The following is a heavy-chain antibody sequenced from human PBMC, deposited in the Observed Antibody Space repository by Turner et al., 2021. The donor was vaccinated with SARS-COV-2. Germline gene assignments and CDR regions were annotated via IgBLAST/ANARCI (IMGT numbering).Heavy chain of an antibody. Sequence: VQLQESGPGLVNPSQTLSLTCTLAGASISSGGYYWSWIRQHPGKGLEWIGNIYYSGRTYYNPSLKSRVTISVDTSKNQFSLKLSSVTAADTAVYYCARGPDTGENESSFDYWGQGNLVTVSS. D-gene: IGHD7-27*01. J-gene: IGHJ4*02. CDR2: IYYSGRT. V-gene: IGHV4-31*03. CDR1: GASISSGGYY. CDR3: ARGPDTGENESSFDY.